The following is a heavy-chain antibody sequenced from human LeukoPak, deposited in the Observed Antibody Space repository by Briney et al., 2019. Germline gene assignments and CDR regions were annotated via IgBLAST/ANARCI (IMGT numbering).Heavy chain of an antibody. CDR3: AKDGRVVARVLGYFDY. D-gene: IGHD3-22*01. V-gene: IGHV3-30*18. J-gene: IGHJ4*02. Sequence: PGGSLRLSCAASGFTFSSYGMHWVRQAPGKGLEWVAVISYDGSNKYYADSVKGRFTISRDNSKNTLYLQMNTLRAEDTALYYCAKDGRVVARVLGYFDYWGQGTLVTVSS. CDR1: GFTFSSYG. CDR2: ISYDGSNK.